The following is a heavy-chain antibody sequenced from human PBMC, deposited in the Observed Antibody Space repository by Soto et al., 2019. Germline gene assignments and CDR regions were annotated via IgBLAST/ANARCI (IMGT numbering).Heavy chain of an antibody. D-gene: IGHD1-1*01. Sequence: VGSLRLSCAASGFTFSSYSINWVRQAPGKGLEWVSYISGSGDTIYYADSLRGRFTISRDNARNSLHLQMNNLRDEDTAVYYCARAGWNVLFDSCGQRTLVTVSS. V-gene: IGHV3-48*02. CDR3: ARAGWNVLFDS. CDR2: ISGSGDTI. J-gene: IGHJ4*02. CDR1: GFTFSSYS.